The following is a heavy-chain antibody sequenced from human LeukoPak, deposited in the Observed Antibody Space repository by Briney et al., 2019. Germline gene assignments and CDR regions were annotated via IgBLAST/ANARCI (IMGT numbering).Heavy chain of an antibody. Sequence: SETLSLTCTVSGGSISSSYWSWLRQAPGKGLEWIGYIYYSGSTNYNPSLKSRVTISVDTSKNQFSLKLSSVTAADTAVYYCARELGDGQYHFDYWGQGTLVTVSS. CDR3: ARELGDGQYHFDY. D-gene: IGHD5-24*01. V-gene: IGHV4-59*01. CDR2: IYYSGST. J-gene: IGHJ4*02. CDR1: GGSISSSY.